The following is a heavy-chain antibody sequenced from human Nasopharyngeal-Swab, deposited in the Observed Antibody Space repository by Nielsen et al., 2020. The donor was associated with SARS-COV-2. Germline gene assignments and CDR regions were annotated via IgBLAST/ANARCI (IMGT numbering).Heavy chain of an antibody. D-gene: IGHD3-10*01. CDR3: ARVLGYGSGSYRDY. CDR1: GFTVSSNY. CDR2: IYSGGST. V-gene: IGHV3-53*01. J-gene: IGHJ4*02. Sequence: GESLKISCAASGFTVSSNYMSWVRQAPGKGLEWVSVIYSGGSTYYADSVKGRFTISRDNAKNSLYLQMNSLRAEDTAVYYCARVLGYGSGSYRDYWGQGTLVTVSS.